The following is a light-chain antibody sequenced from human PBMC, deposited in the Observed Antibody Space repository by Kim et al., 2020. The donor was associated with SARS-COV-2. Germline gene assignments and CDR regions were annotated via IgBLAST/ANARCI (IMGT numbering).Light chain of an antibody. CDR3: QVWAISGDHPV. CDR2: QDT. CDR1: PIGSRA. J-gene: IGLJ2*01. V-gene: IGLV3-21*01. Sequence: SYELTQPPSVSVAPGQTARITCGGYPIGSRAVHWYQQRPGQAPLLVIYQDTNRPSGTPERFLGFISGNTATLLIARVEAGDEAAYYCQVWAISGDHPVFGGGTQLTVL.